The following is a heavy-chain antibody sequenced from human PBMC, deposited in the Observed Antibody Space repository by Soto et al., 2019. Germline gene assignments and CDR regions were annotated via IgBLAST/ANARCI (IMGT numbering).Heavy chain of an antibody. V-gene: IGHV1-18*01. Sequence: ASVKVSCKASGYTFSNFGISWVRQAPGEGLEWMGWISAYNGNTNYAQKLQGRVTMTTDTSTSTAYMELRSLRSEDTAVYYCASGCISTSCPQGFDSRGQGTLVTVSS. J-gene: IGHJ5*01. CDR3: ASGCISTSCPQGFDS. CDR1: GYTFSNFG. D-gene: IGHD2-2*01. CDR2: ISAYNGNT.